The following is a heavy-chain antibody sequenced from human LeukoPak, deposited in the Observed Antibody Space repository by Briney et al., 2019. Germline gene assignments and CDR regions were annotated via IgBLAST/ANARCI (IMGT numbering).Heavy chain of an antibody. CDR3: AKGDTTWELPRDD. V-gene: IGHV3-30*02. Sequence: PGGSLRLSCAASGFTFSSYGMHWVRQAPGKGLEWVAFIRYDGSNKYYADSVKGRFTISRDKSKNTLYLQMNSLRAEDTAVYYCAKGDTTWELPRDDWGQGTLVTVSS. D-gene: IGHD1-26*01. J-gene: IGHJ4*02. CDR2: IRYDGSNK. CDR1: GFTFSSYG.